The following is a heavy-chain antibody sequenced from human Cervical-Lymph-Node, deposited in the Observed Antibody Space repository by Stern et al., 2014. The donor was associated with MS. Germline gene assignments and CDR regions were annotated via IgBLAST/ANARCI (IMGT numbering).Heavy chain of an antibody. CDR2: MNPDSGDT. CDR1: GYTFTSDD. J-gene: IGHJ5*01. Sequence: VQLVQSGAEVRKPGASVKVSCKASGYTFTSDDINWVRQAPGQGLEWMGWMNPDSGDTGFAQTFPGRVTMSRDTSITTAFLHMSNLRSDDTAVYYCTKAWDSWGPGTLIIVSS. V-gene: IGHV1-8*01. CDR3: TKAWDS.